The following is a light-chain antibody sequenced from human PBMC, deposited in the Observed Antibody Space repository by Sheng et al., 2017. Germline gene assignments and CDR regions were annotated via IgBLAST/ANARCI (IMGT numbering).Light chain of an antibody. Sequence: EIVLTQSPDSLAVSLGERATINCKSSQSVLYSSNNKNYLAWYQQKPGQPPKLLIYWASTRQSGVPDRFSGSGSGTDFTLTISSLQAEDVAVYYCQQYYNIPITFGQGTRVEI. J-gene: IGKJ5*01. V-gene: IGKV4-1*01. CDR2: WAS. CDR3: QQYYNIPIT. CDR1: QSVLYSSNNKNY.